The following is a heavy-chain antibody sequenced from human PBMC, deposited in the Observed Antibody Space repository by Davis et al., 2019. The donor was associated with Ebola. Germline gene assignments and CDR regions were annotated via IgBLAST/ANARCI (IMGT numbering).Heavy chain of an antibody. CDR2: INAGNGNT. J-gene: IGHJ6*02. Sequence: AASVKVSCKASGYTFTSYAMHWVRQAPGQRLEWMGWINAGNGNTKYSQKLQGRVTITRDTSASTAYMELSSLRSEDTAVYYCARLRYLSGMDVWGQGTTVTVSS. CDR1: GYTFTSYA. CDR3: ARLRYLSGMDV. V-gene: IGHV1-3*01. D-gene: IGHD3-9*01.